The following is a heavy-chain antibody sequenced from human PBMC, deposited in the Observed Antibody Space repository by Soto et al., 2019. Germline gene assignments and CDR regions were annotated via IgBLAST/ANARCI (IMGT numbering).Heavy chain of an antibody. CDR2: ISSTGSST. V-gene: IGHV3-64D*06. Sequence: GGSLRLSCSASGFTFSSGFTFSGYAMHWVRQAPGKGLEYVSAISSTGSSTYYADSVKARFIISRDNSKNTLYLQMSSLRAVDTAVYYCVKVENGFDYWDQGTRVTVSS. CDR1: GFTFSSGFTFSGYA. D-gene: IGHD2-8*01. CDR3: VKVENGFDY. J-gene: IGHJ4*02.